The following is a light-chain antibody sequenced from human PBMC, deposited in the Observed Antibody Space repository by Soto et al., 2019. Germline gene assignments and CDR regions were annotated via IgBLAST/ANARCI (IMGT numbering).Light chain of an antibody. CDR2: WAS. CDR1: QSVLYSSNNKNY. V-gene: IGKV4-1*01. J-gene: IGKJ1*01. CDR3: QQYYSTPRT. Sequence: DIVTTQSPDSLAVSLGERATMNCKSSQSVLYSSNNKNYLAWYQQKPGQPPKLLIYWASTRESGVPDRFSGSGSGTDFTLTISSLQAEDVAVYYCQQYYSTPRTFGQGTKVEIK.